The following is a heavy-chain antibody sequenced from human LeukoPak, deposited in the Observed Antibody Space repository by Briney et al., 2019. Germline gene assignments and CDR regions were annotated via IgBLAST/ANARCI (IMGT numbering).Heavy chain of an antibody. CDR2: INPNSGGT. J-gene: IGHJ6*02. Sequence: GASVKVSCEASGYTFTGYYMHWVRQAPGQGLEWMGWINPNSGGTNYAQKFQGWVTMTRDTSISTAYMELSRLRSDDTAVYYCARDGNWNSFDYYYYGMDVWGQGTTVTVSS. CDR1: GYTFTGYY. V-gene: IGHV1-2*04. CDR3: ARDGNWNSFDYYYYGMDV. D-gene: IGHD1-7*01.